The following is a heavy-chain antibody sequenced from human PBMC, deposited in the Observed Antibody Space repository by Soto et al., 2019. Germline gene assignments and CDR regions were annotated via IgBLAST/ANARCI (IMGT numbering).Heavy chain of an antibody. J-gene: IGHJ4*02. V-gene: IGHV4-38-2*02. CDR2: IYHSGST. D-gene: IGHD5-12*01. Sequence: PPETLSLTCTVSGSSLSSGYYWGWIRRPPGKGLEWIGSIYHSGSTNYNPSLKSRVTISVDTSKNLFSLKLSSVTAADTALYYCARDGGWLHSYSFDYWGQGTLVTVSS. CDR3: ARDGGWLHSYSFDY. CDR1: GSSLSSGYY.